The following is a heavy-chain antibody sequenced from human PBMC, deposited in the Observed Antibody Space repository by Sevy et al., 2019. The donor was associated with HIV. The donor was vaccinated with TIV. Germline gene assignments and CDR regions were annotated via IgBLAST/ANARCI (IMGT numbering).Heavy chain of an antibody. Sequence: GESLKISCKGSGYSFTSYWIGWVRQMPREGLEWMGISYPGDSDTRYSPSLEGQVTISADKSISTAYLQWSSLKASDTAMYYCASTSWDIVDTMKGELHYYYMDVWGKGTTVTVSS. D-gene: IGHD5-12*01. CDR2: SYPGDSDT. J-gene: IGHJ6*03. CDR1: GYSFTSYW. V-gene: IGHV5-51*01. CDR3: ASTSWDIVDTMKGELHYYYMDV.